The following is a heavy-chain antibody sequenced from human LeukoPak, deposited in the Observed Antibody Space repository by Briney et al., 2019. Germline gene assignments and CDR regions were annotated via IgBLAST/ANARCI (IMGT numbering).Heavy chain of an antibody. Sequence: ASVKVSCKASGYTFTNYYMYWVRQAPGQGLEWMGIINPSGGSTSYAQKFQGRVTMTRDTSTSTVYMELSSLRSEDTAVYYCARDGVGATSYWGQGTLVTVSS. CDR3: ARDGVGATSY. CDR1: GYTFTNYY. CDR2: INPSGGST. J-gene: IGHJ4*02. V-gene: IGHV1-46*03. D-gene: IGHD1-26*01.